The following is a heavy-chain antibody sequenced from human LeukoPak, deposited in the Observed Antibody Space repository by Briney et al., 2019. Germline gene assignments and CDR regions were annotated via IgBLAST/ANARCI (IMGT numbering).Heavy chain of an antibody. V-gene: IGHV3-21*01. CDR1: GFTFSYYT. CDR2: ISSTGSSI. Sequence: GGSLRLSCAASGFTFSYYTTSWVRQAPGKGLEWVSSISSTGSSIYYADSVKGRFTISRDNAKNSLYLQMSRLRVEDTAVYYCARDDVAWNDVHWFDPWGQGTLVTVSS. CDR3: ARDDVAWNDVHWFDP. D-gene: IGHD1-1*01. J-gene: IGHJ5*02.